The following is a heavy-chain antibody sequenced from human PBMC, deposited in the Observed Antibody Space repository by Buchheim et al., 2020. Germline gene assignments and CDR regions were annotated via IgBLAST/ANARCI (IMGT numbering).Heavy chain of an antibody. CDR1: GFTFSSYW. Sequence: EVQLVESGGGLVQPGGSLRLSCVASGFTFSSYWMSWVRQAPGKGLQWVANIKQDGSDKNYVDSVKGRFTISRDNAKKSLYVQMNSLRAEDTAVYYCARGYYGSSGSQYYFNYWGRGT. CDR2: IKQDGSDK. D-gene: IGHD3-22*01. V-gene: IGHV3-7*01. J-gene: IGHJ4*02. CDR3: ARGYYGSSGSQYYFNY.